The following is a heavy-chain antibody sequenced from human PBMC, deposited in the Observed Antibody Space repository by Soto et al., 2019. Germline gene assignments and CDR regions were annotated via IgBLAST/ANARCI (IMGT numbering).Heavy chain of an antibody. D-gene: IGHD5-18*01. CDR3: AAIRRGYSYGYLY. V-gene: IGHV4-34*01. Sequence: SETLSLTCAVYGGSFSGYYWSWIRQPPGKGLEWIGEINHSGSTNYNPSLKSRVTISVDTSKNQFSLKLSSVTAADTAVYYCAAIRRGYSYGYLYWGQGTLVTVSS. CDR1: GGSFSGYY. J-gene: IGHJ4*02. CDR2: INHSGST.